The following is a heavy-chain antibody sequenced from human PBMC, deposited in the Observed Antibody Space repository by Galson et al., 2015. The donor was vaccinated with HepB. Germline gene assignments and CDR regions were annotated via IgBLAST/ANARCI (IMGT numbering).Heavy chain of an antibody. D-gene: IGHD6-6*01. CDR3: AKEIGGSSGVEYCYCYSGMDF. V-gene: IGHV3-30*18. CDR2: ISYDGSNK. Sequence: SLRLSCAASGFTFSSYGMHWVRQAPGKGLEWVAVISYDGSNKYYADSVKGRFTISRDNSKNTLYLQMNGLRAEDTAVYYCAKEIGGSSGVEYCYCYSGMDFWGQGTTVTVSS. J-gene: IGHJ6*02. CDR1: GFTFSSYG.